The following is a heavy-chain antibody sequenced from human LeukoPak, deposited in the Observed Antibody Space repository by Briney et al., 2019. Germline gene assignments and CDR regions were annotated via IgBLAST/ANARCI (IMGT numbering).Heavy chain of an antibody. D-gene: IGHD2-15*01. CDR2: IYSGGST. Sequence: GGSLRLSCAASGFTVSSSYMSWVRQAPGKGLEWVSVIYSGGSTYYADSVKGRFTISRDNSKNTLYLQMNSLRAEDTAVYYCARDPGYCSGGSCYFYYYYYGMDVWGQGTTVTVSS. CDR1: GFTVSSSY. CDR3: ARDPGYCSGGSCYFYYYYYGMDV. V-gene: IGHV3-53*01. J-gene: IGHJ6*02.